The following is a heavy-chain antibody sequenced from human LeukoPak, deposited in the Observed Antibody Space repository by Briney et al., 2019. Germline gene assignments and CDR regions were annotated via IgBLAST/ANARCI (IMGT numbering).Heavy chain of an antibody. CDR2: IYSGGST. CDR1: GFTVSSNY. Sequence: PGGSLRLSCAASGFTVSSNYMSWVRQAPGKGLEWVSVIYSGGSTYYADSVKGRFTISRDNSKNTLYLQMNSLRAEDTAVYYCAKTTYYDFRSDYPEYYFDYWGQGTLVTVSS. D-gene: IGHD3-3*01. V-gene: IGHV3-53*01. J-gene: IGHJ4*02. CDR3: AKTTYYDFRSDYPEYYFDY.